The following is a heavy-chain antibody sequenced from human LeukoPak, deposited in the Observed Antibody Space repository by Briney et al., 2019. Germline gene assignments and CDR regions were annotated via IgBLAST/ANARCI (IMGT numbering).Heavy chain of an antibody. Sequence: PGGSLRLSRAVSGFTFNTYWMSWVRQAPGKGLEWVADIKTDGSEKYYVDSVKGRFTISRDNAKNSLYLQMNSLRAEDTAVYYCARDWNGSGSPNDFWGQGTLVTVSS. J-gene: IGHJ4*02. V-gene: IGHV3-7*01. CDR2: IKTDGSEK. D-gene: IGHD3-10*01. CDR1: GFTFNTYW. CDR3: ARDWNGSGSPNDF.